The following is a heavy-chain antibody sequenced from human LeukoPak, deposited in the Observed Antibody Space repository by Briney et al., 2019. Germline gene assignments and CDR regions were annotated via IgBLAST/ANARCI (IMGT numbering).Heavy chain of an antibody. CDR1: GVSVSTSS. Sequence: SETLSLTGSVSGVSVSTSSCSWIRQPPGKGLEWIGYIHNSGNTYYNPSLKSRVTISVDTSKNQLSLKLSSVTASDTAVYYCARQQSANGPTNDWGQGTLVTVSS. D-gene: IGHD2/OR15-2a*01. CDR3: ARQQSANGPTND. V-gene: IGHV4-59*08. J-gene: IGHJ4*02. CDR2: IHNSGNT.